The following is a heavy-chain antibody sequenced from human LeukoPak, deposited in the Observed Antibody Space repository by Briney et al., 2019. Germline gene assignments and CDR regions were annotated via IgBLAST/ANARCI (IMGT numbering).Heavy chain of an antibody. J-gene: IGHJ4*02. D-gene: IGHD1-14*01. CDR2: LYSDGNT. V-gene: IGHV3-53*01. CDR3: ARGVEPLAANTLAY. CDR1: GFTVITND. Sequence: GGSLRLSCAASGFTVITNDMTWVRQAPGKGLEWVSALYSDGNTKYADSVQGRFTISRDNSKNTLYLEMNSLSPEDTAVYYCARGVEPLAANTLAYWGQGTLVTVSS.